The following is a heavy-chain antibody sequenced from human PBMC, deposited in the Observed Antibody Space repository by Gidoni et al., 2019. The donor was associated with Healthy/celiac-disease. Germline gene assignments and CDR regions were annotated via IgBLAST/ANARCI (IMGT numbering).Heavy chain of an antibody. Sequence: EVQLVESGGGLVQPGGSLRLSCAASGFPFSSYAMRWVRQAPGKGLEGVSAIRGSGGSTYYADSVKGRFTISRDNSKNTLYLQMNSLRAEDTAVYYCAKGPRGVTRDYFDYWGQGTLVTVSS. V-gene: IGHV3-23*04. J-gene: IGHJ4*02. CDR2: IRGSGGST. CDR3: AKGPRGVTRDYFDY. CDR1: GFPFSSYA. D-gene: IGHD3-10*01.